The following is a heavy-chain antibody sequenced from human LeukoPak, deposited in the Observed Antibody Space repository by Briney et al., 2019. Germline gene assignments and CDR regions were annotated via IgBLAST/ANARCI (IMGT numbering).Heavy chain of an antibody. CDR2: ISGSGGST. CDR1: GFTFSSYA. Sequence: HPGGSLRLSCAASGFTFSSYAMSWVRQAPGKGLEWVSAISGSGGSTYYADSVKGRFTISRDNSKNTLYLQMNSLRVEDTAVYYCARPMVRGVIYGMDVWGQGTTVTVSS. V-gene: IGHV3-23*01. CDR3: ARPMVRGVIYGMDV. D-gene: IGHD3-10*01. J-gene: IGHJ6*02.